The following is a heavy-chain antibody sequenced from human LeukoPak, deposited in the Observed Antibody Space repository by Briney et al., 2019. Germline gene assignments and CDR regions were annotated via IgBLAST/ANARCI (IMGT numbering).Heavy chain of an antibody. CDR1: GFTLDDYA. D-gene: IGHD6-19*01. Sequence: GGSLRLSCAASGFTLDDYAMHWVRQAPGKGLEWVSGISWNSGSIGYADSVKGRFTISRDNAKNSLYLQMNSLRAEDMALYYCAKGRGIAVSSNFDYWGQGTLVTVSS. J-gene: IGHJ4*02. CDR2: ISWNSGSI. CDR3: AKGRGIAVSSNFDY. V-gene: IGHV3-9*03.